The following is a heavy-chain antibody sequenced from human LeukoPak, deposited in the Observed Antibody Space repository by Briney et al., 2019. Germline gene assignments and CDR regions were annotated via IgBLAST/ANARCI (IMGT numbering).Heavy chain of an antibody. D-gene: IGHD3-9*01. V-gene: IGHV3-23*01. Sequence: GASLRLSCVASGFTFSNYAMSWVRQAPGKGLEWVSAITGSGTSTYYADSLKGRFTISRDNSKNTVFLQMNSLRHEDTAIYYCVIWGDYDVLAGYYVPDYWGQGTLVTVSS. CDR1: GFTFSNYA. J-gene: IGHJ4*02. CDR2: ITGSGTST. CDR3: VIWGDYDVLAGYYVPDY.